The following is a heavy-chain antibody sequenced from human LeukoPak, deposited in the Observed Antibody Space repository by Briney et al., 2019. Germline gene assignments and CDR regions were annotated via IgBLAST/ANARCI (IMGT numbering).Heavy chain of an antibody. D-gene: IGHD5-12*01. V-gene: IGHV1-2*02. CDR1: GYTFTGYY. J-gene: IGHJ4*02. Sequence: ASVKVSCKASGYTFTGYYMHWVRQAPGQGFEWMGWISPNSGGTNYAQKFQGRVTMTRDTSISTAYMELSRLRSDDTAVYYCARGYSGYDFTDYWGQGTLVTVSS. CDR2: ISPNSGGT. CDR3: ARGYSGYDFTDY.